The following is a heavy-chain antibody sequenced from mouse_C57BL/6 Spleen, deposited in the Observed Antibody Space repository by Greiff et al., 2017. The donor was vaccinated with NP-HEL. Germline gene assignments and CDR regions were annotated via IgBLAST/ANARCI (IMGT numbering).Heavy chain of an antibody. CDR2: IDPSDSYT. Sequence: VQLQQPGAELVMPGASVKLSCKASGYTFTSYWMHWVKQRPGQGLEWIGEIDPSDSYTNYNQKFKGKSTLTVDKSSSTAYMQLSSLTSEDSAVYYCARMPYAMDYWGQGTSVTVSS. CDR1: GYTFTSYW. V-gene: IGHV1-69*01. J-gene: IGHJ4*01. CDR3: ARMPYAMDY.